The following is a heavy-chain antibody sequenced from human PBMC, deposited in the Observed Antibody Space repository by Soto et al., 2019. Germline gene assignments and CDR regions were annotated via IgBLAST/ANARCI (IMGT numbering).Heavy chain of an antibody. V-gene: IGHV4-34*01. CDR3: AKGFGGRLYGPGSDAFDD. D-gene: IGHD3-10*01. CDR2: INHSGST. CDR1: GGSLSGYS. Sequence: QVRLQHWGAGLLKPSETLSRTCAVYGGSLSGYSWSWIRQPPGRGLEWIGEINHSGSTNYNPSLNSRVTKSVDTPKNQSSLNLTSVTAADTAVYYCAKGFGGRLYGPGSDAFDDWGQGILVTVSS. J-gene: IGHJ4*02.